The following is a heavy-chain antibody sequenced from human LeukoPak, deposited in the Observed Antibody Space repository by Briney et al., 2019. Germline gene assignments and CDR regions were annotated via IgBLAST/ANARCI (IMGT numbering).Heavy chain of an antibody. J-gene: IGHJ6*02. CDR2: ISGSGGST. V-gene: IGHV3-23*01. CDR1: GFTFSSYA. Sequence: GGSLRLSCAASGFTFSSYAMSWVRQAPGKGLGWVSAISGSGGSTYYADSVRGRFTISRDNSKNTLYLQMNSLRAEDTAVYYCAKEAITFGGVIVPYGMDVWGQGTTVTVSS. D-gene: IGHD3-16*02. CDR3: AKEAITFGGVIVPYGMDV.